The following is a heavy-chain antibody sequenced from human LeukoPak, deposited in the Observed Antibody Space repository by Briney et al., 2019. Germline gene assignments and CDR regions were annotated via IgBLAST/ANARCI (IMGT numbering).Heavy chain of an antibody. CDR1: GFTFSSYE. CDR2: ISSSGSTI. V-gene: IGHV3-48*03. D-gene: IGHD6-13*01. CDR3: ANGYGSSSSW. J-gene: IGHJ4*02. Sequence: GGSLRLSCAASGFTFSSYEMNWVRQAPGKGLEWVSYISSSGSTIYYADSVKGRSTISRDNAKNSLYLQMNSLRAEDTAVYYCANGYGSSSSWWGQGTLVTVSS.